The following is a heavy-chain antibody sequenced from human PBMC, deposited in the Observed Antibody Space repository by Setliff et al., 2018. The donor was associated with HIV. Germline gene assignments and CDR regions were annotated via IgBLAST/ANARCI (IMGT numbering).Heavy chain of an antibody. J-gene: IGHJ4*02. CDR2: LSEGGYDT. CDR1: GFTFSRYP. CDR3: AKVMITTTWAFDF. D-gene: IGHD1-26*01. V-gene: IGHV3-23*01. Sequence: GGSLRLSCAASGFTFSRYPMSWVRQAPGKGLEWVSSLSEGGYDTYYADSVKGRFTISRDNSKNILYLQMSNLRAEDTALYYCAKVMITTTWAFDFWGQGTPVTVSS.